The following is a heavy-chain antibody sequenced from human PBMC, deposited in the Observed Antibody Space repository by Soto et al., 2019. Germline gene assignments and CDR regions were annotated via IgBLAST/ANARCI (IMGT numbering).Heavy chain of an antibody. CDR2: IYYSGST. D-gene: IGHD3-10*01. V-gene: IGHV4-30-4*01. Sequence: PSETLSLTCTVSGGSISSGDYYWSWIRQPPGKGLEWIGYIYYSGSTYYNPSLKSRVTISVDTSKNQFSLKLSSVTAADTAVYYCARGQMSVLLAYFDYWGQGTQSPSPQ. CDR3: ARGQMSVLLAYFDY. J-gene: IGHJ4*02. CDR1: GGSISSGDYY.